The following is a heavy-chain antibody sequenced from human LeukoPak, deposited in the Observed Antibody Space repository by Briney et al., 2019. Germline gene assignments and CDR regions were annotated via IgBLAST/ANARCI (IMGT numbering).Heavy chain of an antibody. CDR3: ARGGYNWNDGVDY. CDR1: GFTFSSYA. Sequence: GGSLRLSCAASGFTFSSYAMSWVRQAPGKGLEWVSAISGSGGSSYYADSVKGRFTISRDNSKNTLYLQMNSLRAEDTAVYYCARGGYNWNDGVDYWGQGTLVTVSS. J-gene: IGHJ4*02. V-gene: IGHV3-23*01. D-gene: IGHD1-1*01. CDR2: ISGSGGSS.